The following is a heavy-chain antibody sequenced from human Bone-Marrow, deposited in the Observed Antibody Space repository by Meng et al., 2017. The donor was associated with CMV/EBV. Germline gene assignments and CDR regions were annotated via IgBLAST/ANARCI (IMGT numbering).Heavy chain of an antibody. CDR1: GYTFTGYY. J-gene: IGHJ5*02. CDR2: INPNSGGT. CDR3: ARDLLDCSSTSCQAAFDP. D-gene: IGHD2-2*01. V-gene: IGHV1-2*02. Sequence: ASVKVSCKASGYTFTGYYMHWVRQAPGQGLEWMGWINPNSGGTNYAQKFQGRVTMTRDTSISTAYMELSRLRSDVTAVYYCARDLLDCSSTSCQAAFDPWVQGTLVTVSS.